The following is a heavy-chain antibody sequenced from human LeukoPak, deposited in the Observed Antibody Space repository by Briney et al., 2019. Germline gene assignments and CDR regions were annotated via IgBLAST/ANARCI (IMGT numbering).Heavy chain of an antibody. J-gene: IGHJ5*02. CDR1: GGSISSGSYY. V-gene: IGHV4-61*02. CDR3: ARTLWFGELLSWFDP. D-gene: IGHD3-10*01. Sequence: PSQTLSLTCTASGGSISSGSYYWSWIRQPAGQGLEWIGRIYTSGSTNYNPSLKSRVTISVDTTKNQFSLKISPVTAAATAVYYCARTLWFGELLSWFDPWGQGTLVTVSS. CDR2: IYTSGST.